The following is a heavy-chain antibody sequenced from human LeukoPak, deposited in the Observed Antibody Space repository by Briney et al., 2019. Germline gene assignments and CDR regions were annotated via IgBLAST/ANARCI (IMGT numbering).Heavy chain of an antibody. CDR1: GGTFSSYA. V-gene: IGHV1-69*06. CDR3: AKGQWLAQEPYYYYMDV. CDR2: IIPIFGTA. Sequence: ASVKVSCKASGGTFSSYAISWVRQAPGQGLEWMGGIIPIFGTANYAQKFQGRVTITADKSTSTAYMELSSLRSEDTAVYYCAKGQWLAQEPYYYYMDVWGKGTTVTVSS. D-gene: IGHD6-19*01. J-gene: IGHJ6*03.